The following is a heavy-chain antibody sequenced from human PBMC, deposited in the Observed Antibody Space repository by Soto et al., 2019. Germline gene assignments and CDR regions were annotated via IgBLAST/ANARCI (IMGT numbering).Heavy chain of an antibody. Sequence: QVQLVQSGAEVKKPGSSVKVSCKASGGTFSSYTISWVRQAPGQGLEWMGRIIPILGIANYAQKFQGRVTTTAEKTTSDHDRELSSLRAAETGVYYHGRTGAGHSDGCQTGPGYWGQGTLGTGS. J-gene: IGHJ4*02. CDR1: GGTFSSYT. D-gene: IGHD6-19*01. CDR3: GRTGAGHSDGCQTGPGY. V-gene: IGHV1-69*02. CDR2: IIPILGIA.